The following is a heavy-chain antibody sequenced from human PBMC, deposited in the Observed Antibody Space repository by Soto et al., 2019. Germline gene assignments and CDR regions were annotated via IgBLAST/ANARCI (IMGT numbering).Heavy chain of an antibody. Sequence: GGSLRLSCAASGFSFSSYGMHWVRQAPGKGLEWVAVISYDGINKYYADSVKGRFTISRDNSKNTLYLQMNSLRAEDTAVYYCANGYCSSTSCSPPKKNWFDPWGQGTLVTVSS. CDR3: ANGYCSSTSCSPPKKNWFDP. V-gene: IGHV3-30*18. J-gene: IGHJ5*02. CDR1: GFSFSSYG. CDR2: ISYDGINK. D-gene: IGHD2-2*03.